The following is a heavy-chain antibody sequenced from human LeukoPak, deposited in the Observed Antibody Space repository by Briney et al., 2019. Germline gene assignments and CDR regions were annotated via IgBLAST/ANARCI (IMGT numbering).Heavy chain of an antibody. D-gene: IGHD1-26*01. CDR1: GYTFTSNY. V-gene: IGHV1-46*01. J-gene: IGHJ4*02. CDR3: ARVLRSGSYYF. Sequence: ASVKVSCKASGYTFTSNYIHWVRQAPGQGLEWMGMIYPRDGSTSYAQKFQGRVTITRDTSASTAYMELSSLRSEDTAVYYCARVLRSGSYYFWGQGTLVTVSS. CDR2: IYPRDGST.